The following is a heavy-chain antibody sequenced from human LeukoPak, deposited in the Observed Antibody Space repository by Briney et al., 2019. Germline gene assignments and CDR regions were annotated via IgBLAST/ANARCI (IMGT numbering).Heavy chain of an antibody. D-gene: IGHD4-17*01. J-gene: IGHJ4*02. CDR1: GFTVSSNY. CDR2: IYSGGST. V-gene: IGHV3-53*01. CDR3: ARDHFYGDYVYDY. Sequence: GGSLRLSCAASGFTVSSNYMSWVRQAPGKGLEWVSVIYSGGSTHYADSVKGRFTISRDNSKNTLYLQMNSLRAEDTAVYYCARDHFYGDYVYDYWGQGTLVTVSS.